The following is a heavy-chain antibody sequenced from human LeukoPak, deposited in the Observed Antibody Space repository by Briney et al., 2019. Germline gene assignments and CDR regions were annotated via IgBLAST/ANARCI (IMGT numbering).Heavy chain of an antibody. Sequence: SETLSLTCTVSGYSISSGYYWGWIRQPQGKGLEWIGSIYHSGSTYYNPSLKSPVTISVDTSKNQFSLKLSSVTAADTAVYYCARERSGYSLFDYWGQGTLVTVSS. CDR1: GYSISSGYY. D-gene: IGHD3-22*01. CDR2: IYHSGST. J-gene: IGHJ4*02. CDR3: ARERSGYSLFDY. V-gene: IGHV4-38-2*02.